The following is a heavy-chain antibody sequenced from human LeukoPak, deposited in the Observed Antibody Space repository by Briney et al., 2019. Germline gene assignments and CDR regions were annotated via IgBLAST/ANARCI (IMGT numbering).Heavy chain of an antibody. V-gene: IGHV4-59*01. CDR1: GGSISSYY. CDR3: ARSGGSSSWYVLYYFDY. CDR2: IYYSGST. D-gene: IGHD6-13*01. Sequence: PSETLSLTCTVSGGSISSYYWSWIRQPPGKGLEWIGYIYYSGSTNYNPSLKSRVTISVDTSKNQFSLKLSSVTAADTAVYYCARSGGSSSWYVLYYFDYWGQGTLVTVSS. J-gene: IGHJ4*02.